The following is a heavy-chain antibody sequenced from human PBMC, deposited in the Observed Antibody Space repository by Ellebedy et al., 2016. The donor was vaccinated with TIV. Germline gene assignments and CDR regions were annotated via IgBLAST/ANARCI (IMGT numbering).Heavy chain of an antibody. CDR3: ARHRRYSYGFPRHYFDS. J-gene: IGHJ4*02. CDR1: GGSTSSSTYY. D-gene: IGHD5-18*01. V-gene: IGHV4-39*01. Sequence: MPSETLSLTCTVSGGSTSSSTYYRGWIRQPPGKGLEWIASIYYNGSAYYNPSLKSRLTVSVDTSKNQFSLRLSSVTAADTALYYCARHRRYSYGFPRHYFDSWGQGTLVTVSS. CDR2: IYYNGSA.